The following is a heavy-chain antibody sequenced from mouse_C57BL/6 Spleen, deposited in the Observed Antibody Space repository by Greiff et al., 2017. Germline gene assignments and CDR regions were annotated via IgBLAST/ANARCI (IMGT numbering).Heavy chain of an antibody. CDR2: ISDGGSYT. V-gene: IGHV5-4*03. J-gene: IGHJ4*01. CDR1: GFTFSSYA. Sequence: EVKLVESGGGLVKPGGSLKLSCAVSGFTFSSYAMSWVRQTPEKRLEWVATISDGGSYTYYPDNVKGRFTINRDNAKHNLYLQMSHLKSEDTAMYYCARRSWIQGAMDYWGQGTSVTVSS. CDR3: ARRSWIQGAMDY.